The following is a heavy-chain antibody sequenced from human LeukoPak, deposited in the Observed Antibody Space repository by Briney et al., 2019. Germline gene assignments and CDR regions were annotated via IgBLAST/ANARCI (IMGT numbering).Heavy chain of an antibody. CDR2: INPRRGST. D-gene: IGHD5-24*01. J-gene: IGHJ4*02. V-gene: IGHV1-46*01. Sequence: ASVKVSCKASGYAFSSYYMHWVRQAPGQGPEWMGIINPRRGSTTYAQKFQGRVTMTGDTSTSTVYMELSSLRSEDTAVYYCTRRDGYNAFDYWGQGTPVTVSS. CDR3: TRRDGYNAFDY. CDR1: GYAFSSYY.